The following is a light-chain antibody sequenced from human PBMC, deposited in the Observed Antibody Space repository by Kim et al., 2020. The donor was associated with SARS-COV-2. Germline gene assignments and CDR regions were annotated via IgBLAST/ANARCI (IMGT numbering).Light chain of an antibody. CDR2: DAS. Sequence: STAVGDRVTITCQASQDINNYLKWYQQKPGKAPKLLIYDASNLQTGVPSRFSGSGSGTVFTFTISSLQPEDIATYYCQQYDNLPYTFGQGTKLEI. V-gene: IGKV1-33*01. CDR3: QQYDNLPYT. J-gene: IGKJ2*01. CDR1: QDINNY.